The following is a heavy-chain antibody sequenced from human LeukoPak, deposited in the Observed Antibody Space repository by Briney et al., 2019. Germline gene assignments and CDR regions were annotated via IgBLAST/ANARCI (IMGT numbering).Heavy chain of an antibody. CDR2: ISSGGDT. D-gene: IGHD3-3*01. V-gene: IGHV3-53*01. J-gene: IGHJ4*02. CDR3: ARGGYYITY. Sequence: GGSLRLSCAASAFIVSTNYMSWVRQAPGKGLEWVSVISSGGDTYYADSVKGRFTVSRDNSKNTLYLQMNSLRAEDTAVYYGARGGYYITYWGQGTLVTVSS. CDR1: AFIVSTNY.